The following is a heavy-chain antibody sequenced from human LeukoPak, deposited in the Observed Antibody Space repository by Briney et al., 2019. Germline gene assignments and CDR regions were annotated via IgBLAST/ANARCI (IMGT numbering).Heavy chain of an antibody. D-gene: IGHD1-26*01. Sequence: PGRSLRLSCAASGFTFRNYGMHWVRQAPGKGLEWVAVIWYDGSNKYYGDSVKGRFTISRDNSKSTMYLQMNSLRAEDTAVYYCARDGRPSPLWGQGTLVTVSS. J-gene: IGHJ4*02. V-gene: IGHV3-33*01. CDR1: GFTFRNYG. CDR3: ARDGRPSPL. CDR2: IWYDGSNK.